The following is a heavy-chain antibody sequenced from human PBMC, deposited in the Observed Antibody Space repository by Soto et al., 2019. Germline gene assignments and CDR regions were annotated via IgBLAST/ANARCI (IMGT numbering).Heavy chain of an antibody. V-gene: IGHV5-51*01. CDR3: ARRIGTSVVVVPGTSATLYYFDY. CDR2: IYPGDSYT. J-gene: IGHJ4*02. Sequence: GESLKISCQGSGYNFTTYWIGWVRQMPGKGLEWMGVIYPGDSYTRYSPSFQGQVTISADKSINTAYLQWSSLKASDTAMYYCARRIGTSVVVVPGTSATLYYFDYWGQGTLVTVSS. CDR1: GYNFTTYW. D-gene: IGHD6-19*01.